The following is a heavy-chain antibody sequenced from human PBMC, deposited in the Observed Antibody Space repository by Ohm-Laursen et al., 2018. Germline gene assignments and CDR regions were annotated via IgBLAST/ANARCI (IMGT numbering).Heavy chain of an antibody. CDR3: ARSRIAARPYYYYGLDV. J-gene: IGHJ6*02. V-gene: IGHV1-18*01. CDR1: DYTFTNYG. D-gene: IGHD6-6*01. CDR2: INTYNGNT. Sequence: ASVKVSCKASDYTFTNYGITWVRQAPGQGLEWMGWINTYNGNTNSAQKLQGRVTLTTHTSTSTAYMELRSLRSDDTAVYYCARSRIAARPYYYYGLDVWGQGTTVTVS.